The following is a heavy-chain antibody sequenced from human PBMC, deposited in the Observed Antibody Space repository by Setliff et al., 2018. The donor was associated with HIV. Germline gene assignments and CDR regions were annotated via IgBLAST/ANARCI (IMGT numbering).Heavy chain of an antibody. CDR3: ARSSRANEAFDV. CDR2: FTPFNDNT. Sequence: SVKVSCKASGYTFTDHYLHWVRQAPGQALEWMGWFTPFNDNTNYAQKHRGRISITRDRSMSTAYMELSSLRSEDTGVYYCARSSRANEAFDVWGQGTMVTVSS. V-gene: IGHV1-45*02. J-gene: IGHJ3*01. CDR1: GYTFTDHY.